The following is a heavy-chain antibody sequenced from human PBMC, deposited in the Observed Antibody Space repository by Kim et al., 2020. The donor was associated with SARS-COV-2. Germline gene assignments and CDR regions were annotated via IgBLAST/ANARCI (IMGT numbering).Heavy chain of an antibody. CDR2: IKQDGSEK. J-gene: IGHJ6*02. CDR1: GFTFSSYW. Sequence: GGSLRLSCAASGFTFSSYWMSWVRQAPGKGLEWVANIKQDGSEKYYVDSVKGRFTISRDNAKNSLYLQMNSLRAEDTAVYYCAREAFLGGYCSSTSCYAYYYYYGMDVWGQGTTVTVSS. D-gene: IGHD2-2*01. CDR3: AREAFLGGYCSSTSCYAYYYYYGMDV. V-gene: IGHV3-7*01.